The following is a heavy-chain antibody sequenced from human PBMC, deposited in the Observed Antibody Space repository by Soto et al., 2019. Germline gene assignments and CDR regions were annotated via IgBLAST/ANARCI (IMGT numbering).Heavy chain of an antibody. CDR2: ISDRGGST. D-gene: IGHD7-27*01. CDR1: GFTLSRNA. Sequence: PGGSLRLSCAASGFTLSRNAMTWVRQAPGKGLECVSGISDRGGSTYYADSVKGRFTISRDNSKNTLYLQMNSLRAEDTAIYYCAKGGWGSAFDYWGQGTLVTVSS. CDR3: AKGGWGSAFDY. J-gene: IGHJ4*02. V-gene: IGHV3-23*01.